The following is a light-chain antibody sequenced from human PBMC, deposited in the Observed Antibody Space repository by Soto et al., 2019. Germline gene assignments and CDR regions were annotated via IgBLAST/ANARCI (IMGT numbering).Light chain of an antibody. CDR2: EVS. CDR1: SSDVGGYNY. CDR3: SSYTSSSTLYV. J-gene: IGLJ1*01. V-gene: IGLV2-14*01. Sequence: QSALTQPASVSGSPGQSITISCTGTSSDVGGYNYVSWYQQHPGKAPKLMIYEVSNRPSGVSNRFSGSKSGNTASLTISGLQAEYEADYYCSSYTSSSTLYVFGTGTKFTVL.